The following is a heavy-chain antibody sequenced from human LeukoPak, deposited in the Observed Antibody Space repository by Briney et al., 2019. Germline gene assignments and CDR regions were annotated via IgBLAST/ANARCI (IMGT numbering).Heavy chain of an antibody. CDR1: GGSISSGGYY. Sequence: SETLSLTCTVSGGSISSGGYYWSWIRQHPGKGLEWIGYIYYSGSTYYNPSLKSRVTISVDTSKNQFSLKLSSVTAADTAVYYCAGASGSYGYFDYWGQGTLVTVSS. V-gene: IGHV4-31*03. CDR3: AGASGSYGYFDY. D-gene: IGHD1-26*01. CDR2: IYYSGST. J-gene: IGHJ4*02.